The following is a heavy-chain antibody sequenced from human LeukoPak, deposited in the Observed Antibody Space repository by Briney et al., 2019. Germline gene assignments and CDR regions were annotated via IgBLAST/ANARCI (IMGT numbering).Heavy chain of an antibody. CDR3: ARDVPVHELRARRFSFDY. J-gene: IGHJ4*02. V-gene: IGHV1-2*02. D-gene: IGHD1-26*01. CDR1: GYTFTGYY. CDR2: INPNSGGT. Sequence: GASVKVSCKASGYTFTGYYMHWVRQAPGQGLEWMGWINPNSGGTNYAQKLQGRVTMTTDTSTSTAYMELRSLRSDDTAVYYCARDVPVHELRARRFSFDYWGQGTLVTVSS.